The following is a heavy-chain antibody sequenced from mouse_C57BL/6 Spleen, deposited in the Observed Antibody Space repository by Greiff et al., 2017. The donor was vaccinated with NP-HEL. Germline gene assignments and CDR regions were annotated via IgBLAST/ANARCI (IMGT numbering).Heavy chain of an antibody. J-gene: IGHJ1*03. Sequence: QVQLQQSGTELVKPGASVKLSCKASGYTFTSYWMHWVKQRPGQGLEWIGNINPSNGGTNYNEKFKSKATLTVDKSSSTAYMQLSSLTSEDSAVYYCARWGTVVEDWYFDVWGTGTTVTVSS. D-gene: IGHD1-1*01. CDR2: INPSNGGT. CDR3: ARWGTVVEDWYFDV. V-gene: IGHV1-53*01. CDR1: GYTFTSYW.